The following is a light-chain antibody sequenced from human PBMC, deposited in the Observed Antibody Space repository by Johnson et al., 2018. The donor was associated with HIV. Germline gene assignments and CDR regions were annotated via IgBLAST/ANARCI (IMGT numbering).Light chain of an antibody. V-gene: IGLV1-51*01. CDR1: SSNIGNNY. J-gene: IGLJ1*01. Sequence: VLTQPPSLSAAPGQTVTISCSGSSSNIGNNYVSWYQQLPGTAPKPLIYDNDKRPSGIPDRFSGSKSGTSATLGITGLQTGDEADYYCGTWDSGLGALYVFGTGTKVPVL. CDR2: DND. CDR3: GTWDSGLGALYV.